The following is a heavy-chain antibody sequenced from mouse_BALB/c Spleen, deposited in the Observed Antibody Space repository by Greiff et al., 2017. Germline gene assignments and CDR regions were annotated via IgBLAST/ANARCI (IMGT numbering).Heavy chain of an antibody. V-gene: IGHV1-4*01. CDR3: ARYYYGSSYSYAMDY. J-gene: IGHJ4*01. Sequence: VKLQQSGAELARPGASVKMSCKASGYTFTSYTMHWVKQRPGQGLEWIGYINPSSGYTNYNQKFKDKATLTADKSSSTAYIQLSSLTSEDSAVYYCARYYYGSSYSYAMDYWGQGTSVTVSS. CDR2: INPSSGYT. CDR1: GYTFTSYT. D-gene: IGHD1-1*01.